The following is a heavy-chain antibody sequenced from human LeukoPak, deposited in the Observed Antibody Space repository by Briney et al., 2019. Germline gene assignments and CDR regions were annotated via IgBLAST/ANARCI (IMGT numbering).Heavy chain of an antibody. V-gene: IGHV4-38-2*01. CDR3: ASQDGGVGYFSSTSCYGFDY. D-gene: IGHD2-2*03. J-gene: IGHJ4*01. CDR1: GYSISSGYY. CDR2: IYHSGST. Sequence: SETLSLTCAVSGYSISSGYYWGWIRQPQGKGLDWIGSIYHSGSTYYNPSLKSRVTISVDTSKNQFSLKLSSVTAAGTAVYYCASQDGGVGYFSSTSCYGFDYWGHGTLVAVSS.